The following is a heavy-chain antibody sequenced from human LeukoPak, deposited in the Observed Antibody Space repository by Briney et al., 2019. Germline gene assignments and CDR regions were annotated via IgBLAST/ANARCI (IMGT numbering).Heavy chain of an antibody. CDR2: ISSNGGST. V-gene: IGHV3-64*01. D-gene: IGHD6-13*01. Sequence: GGSLRLSCAASGFTFSSYAMHWVRQAPGKGLEYVSAISSNGGSTYYANSVKGRFTISRDNSKNTLYLQMNSLRAEDTAVYYCAKDLDSSSWYYFDYWGQGTLVTVSS. CDR3: AKDLDSSSWYYFDY. J-gene: IGHJ4*02. CDR1: GFTFSSYA.